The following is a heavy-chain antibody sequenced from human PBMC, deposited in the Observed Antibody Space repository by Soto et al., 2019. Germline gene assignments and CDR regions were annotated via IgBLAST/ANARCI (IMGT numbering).Heavy chain of an antibody. CDR1: GGTFSSYA. CDR3: ASCTGGSCYSGGIYYYYYGMDV. Sequence: RASVKVSCKASGGTFSSYAISWVRQAPGQGLEWMGGIIPIFGTANYAQKFQGRVTITADESTSTAYMELSSLRSEDTAVYYCASCTGGSCYSGGIYYYYYGMDVWGQGTTVTVSS. D-gene: IGHD2-15*01. V-gene: IGHV1-69*13. CDR2: IIPIFGTA. J-gene: IGHJ6*02.